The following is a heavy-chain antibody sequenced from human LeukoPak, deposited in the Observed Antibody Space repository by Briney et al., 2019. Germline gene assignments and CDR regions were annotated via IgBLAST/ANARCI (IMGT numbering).Heavy chain of an antibody. J-gene: IGHJ4*02. Sequence: GGSLRLSCAASGFTFSNYGIHWVRQALGKGLEWVALIWYDGSNKFYADSVKGRFTISRDNSKNTLYLQMNSLRAEDTAVYYCARSSGSYRPMGYWGQGTLVTVSS. CDR3: ARSSGSYRPMGY. V-gene: IGHV3-33*01. D-gene: IGHD3-22*01. CDR2: IWYDGSNK. CDR1: GFTFSNYG.